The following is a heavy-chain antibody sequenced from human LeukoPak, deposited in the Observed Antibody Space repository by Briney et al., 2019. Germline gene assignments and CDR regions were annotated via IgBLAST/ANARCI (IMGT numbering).Heavy chain of an antibody. CDR1: GGTFSSYT. V-gene: IGHV1-69*05. CDR2: IIPIFGTA. CDR3: VFGYSSGWYQDYFDY. D-gene: IGHD6-19*01. Sequence: SVKVSCKASGGTFSSYTICWVRQAPGQGLEWMGGIIPIFGTANYAQKFQGRVTITTDESPSTAYMELSSLRSEDTAVYYCVFGYSSGWYQDYFDYWGQGTLVTVSS. J-gene: IGHJ4*02.